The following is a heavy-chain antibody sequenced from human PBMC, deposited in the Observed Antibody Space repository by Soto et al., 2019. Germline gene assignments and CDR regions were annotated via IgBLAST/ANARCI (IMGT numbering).Heavy chain of an antibody. CDR1: GFTFSSYD. CDR3: ARNIAVAGTAFDY. CDR2: IGTAGDT. D-gene: IGHD6-19*01. J-gene: IGHJ4*02. V-gene: IGHV3-13*01. Sequence: EVQLVESGGGLVQPGGSLRLSCAASGFTFSSYDMHWVRQATGKGLEWVSAIGTAGDTYYPGSVKGRFTISRENAKNSLYLQMNSLRAGDTAVYYCARNIAVAGTAFDYWGQGTLVTVSS.